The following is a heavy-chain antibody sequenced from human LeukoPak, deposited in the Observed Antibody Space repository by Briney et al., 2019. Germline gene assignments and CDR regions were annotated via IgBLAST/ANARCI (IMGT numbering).Heavy chain of an antibody. J-gene: IGHJ5*02. CDR3: ARASPSYGYYDFWSGYSPWFDP. CDR1: GGSISSYY. V-gene: IGHV4-59*01. D-gene: IGHD3-3*01. Sequence: PSETLSLTCTVSGGSISSYYWSWIRQPPGKGLEWIGYIYYSGSTNYNPSLKSRVTISVDTSKNQFSLKLSSVTAADTAVYYCARASPSYGYYDFWSGYSPWFDPWGQGTLVTASS. CDR2: IYYSGST.